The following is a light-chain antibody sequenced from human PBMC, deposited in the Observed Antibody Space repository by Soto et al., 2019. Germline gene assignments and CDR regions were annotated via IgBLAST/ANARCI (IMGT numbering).Light chain of an antibody. Sequence: AIQVTQSPSSLSASVGDRVTISCRASQDIRSDLCWYQQEPGKAPKMLIFAASNLQSGVPSRFSGNASGTTFTLTITSLPPEAVATYSCLQDNTYPWTFGQGTKVDIK. J-gene: IGKJ1*01. CDR3: LQDNTYPWT. V-gene: IGKV1-6*01. CDR2: AAS. CDR1: QDIRSD.